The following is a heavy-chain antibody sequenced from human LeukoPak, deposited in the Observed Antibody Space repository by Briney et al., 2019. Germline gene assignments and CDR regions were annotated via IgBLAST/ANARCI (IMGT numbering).Heavy chain of an antibody. V-gene: IGHV4-59*01. CDR3: ARKAGDCGGDCYPRYFDY. D-gene: IGHD2-21*01. CDR1: GGSISSYY. Sequence: PSETLSLTCTVSGGSISSYYWSWIRQPPGKGLEWIGYIYYSGSTNYNPSLKSRVTISVDTSKNQFSLKLSSVTAADTAVYYCARKAGDCGGDCYPRYFDYWGQGTLVTVSS. J-gene: IGHJ4*02. CDR2: IYYSGST.